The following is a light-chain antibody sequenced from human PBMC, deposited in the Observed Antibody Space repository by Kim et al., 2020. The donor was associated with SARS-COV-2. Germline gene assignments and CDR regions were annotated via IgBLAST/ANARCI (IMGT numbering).Light chain of an antibody. CDR1: QSVSSK. Sequence: EIVMTQSPATLSVSPGDRATLSCRASQSVSSKLAWYQQKPGQAPRLLIYGASTRATGIPARFSGSGSGTEFILTISSLQSEDFAVYYCQQHNNWPKTFGQGTKLEI. CDR3: QQHNNWPKT. CDR2: GAS. J-gene: IGKJ2*01. V-gene: IGKV3-15*01.